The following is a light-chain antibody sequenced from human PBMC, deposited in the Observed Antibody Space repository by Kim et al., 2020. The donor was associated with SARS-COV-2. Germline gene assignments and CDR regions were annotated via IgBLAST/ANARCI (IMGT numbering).Light chain of an antibody. CDR3: QQSYSTPYT. J-gene: IGKJ2*01. CDR1: QSTSSY. V-gene: IGKV1-39*01. CDR2: AAS. Sequence: SASVRDSVTISCRASQSTSSYLNWYQQKPEKAPNLLIYAASSLQSGVPSMFSDSVSDTDFSLTISNLQPEDFATYYCQQSYSTPYTFGQETKLDI.